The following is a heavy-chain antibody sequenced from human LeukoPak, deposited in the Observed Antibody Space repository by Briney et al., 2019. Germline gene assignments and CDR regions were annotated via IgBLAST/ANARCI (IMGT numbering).Heavy chain of an antibody. CDR2: IRSKAYGGTT. V-gene: IGHV3-49*04. D-gene: IGHD3-9*01. CDR3: TRYDVLRYFDWLFPVEPAHYYYYMDV. Sequence: GGSLRLSCTASGFTFGDYAMSWVRQAPGKGLEWVGFIRSKAYGGTTEYAASVKGRFTISRDNSKSIAYLQMNSLKTEDTAVYYCTRYDVLRYFDWLFPVEPAHYYYYMDVWGKGATVTISS. CDR1: GFTFGDYA. J-gene: IGHJ6*03.